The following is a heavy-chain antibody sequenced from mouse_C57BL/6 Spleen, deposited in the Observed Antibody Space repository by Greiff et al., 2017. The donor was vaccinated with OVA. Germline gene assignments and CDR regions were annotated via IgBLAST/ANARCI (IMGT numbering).Heavy chain of an antibody. CDR1: GYTFTDYE. CDR2: IDPETGGT. CDR3: TRGLYYGSSYGWYFDV. D-gene: IGHD1-1*01. Sequence: QVQLQQSGAELVRPGASVTLSCKASGYTFTDYEMHWVKQTPVHGLEWIGAIDPETGGTAYNQKFKGKAILTADKSSSTAYMELRSLTSEDSAVYYCTRGLYYGSSYGWYFDVWGTGTTVTVSS. V-gene: IGHV1-15*01. J-gene: IGHJ1*03.